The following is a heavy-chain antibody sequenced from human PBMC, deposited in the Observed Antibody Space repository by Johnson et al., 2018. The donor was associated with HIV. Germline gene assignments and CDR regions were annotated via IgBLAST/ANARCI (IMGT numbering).Heavy chain of an antibody. Sequence: QMMLVESGGGLVQPGGSLRLSCAASGFTFSSYAMHWVRQAPGKGLEWVAVISYDGSNKYYADPVKGRFTISRDNSKNTLYLQMNSLRAEDTAVYYCARDRPIAPFDIWGQGTMVTVSS. J-gene: IGHJ3*02. CDR2: ISYDGSNK. CDR1: GFTFSSYA. V-gene: IGHV3-30-3*01. CDR3: ARDRPIAPFDI. D-gene: IGHD3-22*01.